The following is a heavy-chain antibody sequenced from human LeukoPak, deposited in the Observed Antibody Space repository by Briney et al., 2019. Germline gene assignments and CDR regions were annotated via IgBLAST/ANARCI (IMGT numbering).Heavy chain of an antibody. CDR1: GGSFSGYY. J-gene: IGHJ4*02. CDR2: INHSGST. D-gene: IGHD3-10*01. Sequence: PSETLSLTCAVYGGSFSGYYWSWIRQPPGKGLEWIGEINHSGSTNYNPSLKSRVTISVDTSKNRFSLKLSSVTAADTAVYYCARVGGPRITMVRGLLSFDYWGQGTLVTVSS. V-gene: IGHV4-34*01. CDR3: ARVGGPRITMVRGLLSFDY.